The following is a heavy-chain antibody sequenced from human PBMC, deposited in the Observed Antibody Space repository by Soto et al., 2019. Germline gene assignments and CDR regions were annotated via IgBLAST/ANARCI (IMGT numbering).Heavy chain of an antibody. D-gene: IGHD2-2*01. V-gene: IGHV3-23*01. CDR3: AKALRPSLNFFYYMDV. CDR1: GFTFGSYA. CDR2: LGGNGFTT. J-gene: IGHJ6*03. Sequence: EVQLLESGGGLVQPGGSLRLSCVVSGFTFGSYAMSWVRQDPEKGPEWVAILGGNGFTTYYADSVKGRFTSSGDKSKSTLFLQMNSLRADDTGVYYCAKALRPSLNFFYYMDVWGRGTSVTVSS.